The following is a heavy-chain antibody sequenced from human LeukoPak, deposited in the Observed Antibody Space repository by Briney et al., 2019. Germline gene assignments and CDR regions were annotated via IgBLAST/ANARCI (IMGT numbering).Heavy chain of an antibody. CDR1: GGTFNNSA. CDR3: ATHGTVTGVDYYYYYYMDV. V-gene: IGHV1-69*05. D-gene: IGHD4-17*01. Sequence: ASVKVSCKTSGGTFNNSAISWVRQAPGQGLEWLGGIMPLFGTAGYAQKFQGRVTITKDESTRTVYLELSSLRSEDTAVYYCATHGTVTGVDYYYYYYMDVWGKGTTVTVSS. CDR2: IMPLFGTA. J-gene: IGHJ6*03.